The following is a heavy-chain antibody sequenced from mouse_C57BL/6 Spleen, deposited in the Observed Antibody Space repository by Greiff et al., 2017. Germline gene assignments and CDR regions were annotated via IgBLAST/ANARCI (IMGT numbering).Heavy chain of an antibody. CDR2: IHPNSCST. CDR3: ARYGNYYAMDY. D-gene: IGHD2-1*01. Sequence: QVQLQQSGAELVQPGASVKLSCKASGYTFTSYWMHWVKQRPGQGLEWIGMIHPNSCSTNYTEKFKSKATLTVDKSSSTAYMQLSSLTSEDSAVYYCARYGNYYAMDYWGQGTSVTVSS. CDR1: GYTFTSYW. J-gene: IGHJ4*01. V-gene: IGHV1-64*01.